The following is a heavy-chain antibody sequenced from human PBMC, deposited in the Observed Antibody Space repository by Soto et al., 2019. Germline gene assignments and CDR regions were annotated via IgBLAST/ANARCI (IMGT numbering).Heavy chain of an antibody. Sequence: EVQLVESGGGLVQPGRSLRLSCAASGFFFDDHVMDWVRQAPGKGLEWVAGISWNSGSIGYADSVKGRFTISRGNAKNSLYLEMNSLRVEDTALYYCVKGGSNGWSDYWGQGTLVTVSS. CDR1: GFFFDDHV. D-gene: IGHD6-19*01. CDR2: ISWNSGSI. J-gene: IGHJ4*02. V-gene: IGHV3-9*01. CDR3: VKGGSNGWSDY.